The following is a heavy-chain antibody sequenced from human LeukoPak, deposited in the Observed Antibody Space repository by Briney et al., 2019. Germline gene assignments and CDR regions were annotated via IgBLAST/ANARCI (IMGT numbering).Heavy chain of an antibody. CDR3: ASRNYDSSGSSDEVYFDY. V-gene: IGHV1-69*13. J-gene: IGHJ4*02. Sequence: ASVKVSCKASGGTFSSYAISWVRQAPGQGLEWMGGIIPIFGTANYAQKFQGRVTITADESTSTAYMELSSLRSEDTAVYYCASRNYDSSGSSDEVYFDYWGQGTLVTVSS. CDR1: GGTFSSYA. D-gene: IGHD3-22*01. CDR2: IIPIFGTA.